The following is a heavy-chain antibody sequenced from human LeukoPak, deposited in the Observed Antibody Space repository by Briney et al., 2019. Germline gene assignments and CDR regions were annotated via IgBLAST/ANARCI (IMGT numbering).Heavy chain of an antibody. Sequence: GESLKISCKASGYSFTSYWIGWVGQMPGKGLEGMGIIDPSASETRYTPSFQGQVAISVDKSLTTADLQWNSLKASDTAMYYCARQTAMGRSGDYWGQGTLVTVSS. J-gene: IGHJ4*02. CDR2: IDPSASET. CDR3: ARQTAMGRSGDY. V-gene: IGHV5-51*01. D-gene: IGHD5-18*01. CDR1: GYSFTSYW.